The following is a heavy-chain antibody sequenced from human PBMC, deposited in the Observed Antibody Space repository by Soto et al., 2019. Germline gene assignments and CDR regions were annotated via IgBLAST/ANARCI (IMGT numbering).Heavy chain of an antibody. CDR2: ISGSGGST. V-gene: IGHV3-23*01. J-gene: IGHJ6*02. CDR3: ANRMYYYGSGSPRVGYYYYGMDV. Sequence: EVQLLESGGGLVQPGGSLRLSCAASGFTFSSYAMSWVRQAPGKGLEWVSAISGSGGSTYYADSVKGRFTISRDNSKNTLYLQMNSLRAEDTAVYYCANRMYYYGSGSPRVGYYYYGMDVWGQGTTVTVSS. CDR1: GFTFSSYA. D-gene: IGHD3-10*01.